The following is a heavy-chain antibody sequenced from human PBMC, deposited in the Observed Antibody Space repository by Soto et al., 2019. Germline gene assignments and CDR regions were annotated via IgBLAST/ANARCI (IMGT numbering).Heavy chain of an antibody. J-gene: IGHJ6*02. CDR1: GFTFDDYA. CDR3: AKGELELRGNYYYGMDV. D-gene: IGHD1-7*01. CDR2: ISWNSGSI. V-gene: IGHV3-9*01. Sequence: EVQLVESGGGLVQPGRSLRLSCAASGFTFDDYAMHWVRQAPGKGLEWVSGISWNSGSIGYADSVKGRFTISRDNAKNSLYLQMNSLRAEDTALYYWAKGELELRGNYYYGMDVWGQGTTVTVSS.